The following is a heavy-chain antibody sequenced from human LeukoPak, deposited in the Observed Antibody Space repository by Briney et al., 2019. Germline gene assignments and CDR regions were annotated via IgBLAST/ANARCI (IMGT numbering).Heavy chain of an antibody. CDR3: ARGFTRSLDF. CDR1: GYTFTGYY. CDR2: INSNSGDT. Sequence: GASVKVSCKASGYTFTGYYLHWVRQAPGQGLEWMGWINSNSGDTNFAQKFQGRVTMTRDTSISTAYMELTRFNSDDTAVYYCARGFTRSLDFWGQGTLVTVSP. J-gene: IGHJ4*02. D-gene: IGHD2-2*01. V-gene: IGHV1-2*02.